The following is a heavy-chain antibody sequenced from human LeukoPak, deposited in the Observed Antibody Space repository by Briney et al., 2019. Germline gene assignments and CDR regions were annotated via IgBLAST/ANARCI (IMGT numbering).Heavy chain of an antibody. CDR1: GFTFSSFA. Sequence: GGSLRLSCSASGFTFSSFAMSWVRQAPGKGLEWVSGISGSGGSTYYADSMKGRFTISRDNSKNTLYLQINSLRAEDTAVYYCARDQEGFDYWGQGTLVTVSS. V-gene: IGHV3-23*01. CDR3: ARDQEGFDY. CDR2: ISGSGGST. J-gene: IGHJ4*02.